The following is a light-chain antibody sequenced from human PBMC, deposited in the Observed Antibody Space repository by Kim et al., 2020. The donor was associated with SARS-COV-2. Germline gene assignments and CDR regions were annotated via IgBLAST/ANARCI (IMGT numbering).Light chain of an antibody. CDR3: QAWDSSTVV. CDR2: EDR. V-gene: IGLV3-1*01. CDR1: KLGDKY. J-gene: IGLJ2*01. Sequence: SYELTQPPSVSVSPGQTVSITCSGDKLGDKYACWYQQKPGQSPVLVIYEDRKRPSGIPERFSGSNSGNTATLTISGTQAMDEADYYCQAWDSSTVVFGGG.